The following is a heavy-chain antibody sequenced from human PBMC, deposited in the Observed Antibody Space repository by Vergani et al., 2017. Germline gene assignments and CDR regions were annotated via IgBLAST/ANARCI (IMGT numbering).Heavy chain of an antibody. CDR1: GFPLRTRGVG. CDR2: IYWDDDK. V-gene: IGHV2-5*02. Sequence: QIPLKESGPTLVKPTKTLTLTCTSSGFPLRTRGVGGGWTFHPPGKAWEWLAPIYWDDDKRYSPTLKSRLTITKDTSKNQVVLTMTNMDPVDTATYYCAHSGSSGWYEVPERHYYYYGMDVWGQGTTVTVSS. D-gene: IGHD6-19*01. CDR3: AHSGSSGWYEVPERHYYYYGMDV. J-gene: IGHJ6*02.